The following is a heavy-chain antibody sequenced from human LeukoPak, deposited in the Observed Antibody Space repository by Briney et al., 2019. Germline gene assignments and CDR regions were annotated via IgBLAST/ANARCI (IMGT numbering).Heavy chain of an antibody. Sequence: SETLSLTCTVSGGSISSYYWSWIRQPAGKGLEWIGRIYTSGSTNYNPSLKSRVTMSVDTSKNQFSLKLSSVTAADTAVYYCAGTSTSIAAAGAGADYWGQGTLVTVSS. CDR3: AGTSTSIAAAGAGADY. J-gene: IGHJ4*02. D-gene: IGHD6-13*01. CDR2: IYTSGST. V-gene: IGHV4-4*07. CDR1: GGSISSYY.